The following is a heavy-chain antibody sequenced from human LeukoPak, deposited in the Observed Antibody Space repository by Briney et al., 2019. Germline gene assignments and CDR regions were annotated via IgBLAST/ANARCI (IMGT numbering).Heavy chain of an antibody. CDR2: INSNGDEI. Sequence: PGGSLRLSCAASGFTFSTYAMTWVRQAPGKGLEWVSGINSNGDEIYYADSVRGRFTISRDNSNNALYLQMDSLRAEDTAVYYCAKRMVGATTGYYFDYWGQGTLVTVSS. CDR3: AKRMVGATTGYYFDY. J-gene: IGHJ4*02. CDR1: GFTFSTYA. D-gene: IGHD1-26*01. V-gene: IGHV3-23*01.